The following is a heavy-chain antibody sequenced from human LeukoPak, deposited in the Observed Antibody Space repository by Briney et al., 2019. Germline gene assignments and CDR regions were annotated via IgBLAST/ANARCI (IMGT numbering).Heavy chain of an antibody. J-gene: IGHJ5*02. D-gene: IGHD3-3*01. CDR1: GFTFSNYW. CDR2: INSDGSST. V-gene: IGHV3-74*01. Sequence: GGSLRLSCAASGFTFSNYWMHWVRQAPGKGRVWVSRINSDGSSTSYADSVKGRFTISRDKAKNTLYLQMNSLRAEDTAVYYCARGDDFWSGPKGPWGQGTLVTVSS. CDR3: ARGDDFWSGPKGP.